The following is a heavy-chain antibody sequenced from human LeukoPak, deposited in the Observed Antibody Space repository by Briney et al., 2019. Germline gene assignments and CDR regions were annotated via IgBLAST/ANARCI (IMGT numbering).Heavy chain of an antibody. CDR1: GFTFDDYG. Sequence: RPGGSLRLSCAASGFTFDDYGMSWVRQAPGKGLEWVSGINWNGGSTGYADSVKGRFTISRDDAKNSLYLQMNSLRAEDTALYYCARDPYYYDSSGYNRAFDIWGQGTMVTVSS. D-gene: IGHD3-22*01. CDR3: ARDPYYYDSSGYNRAFDI. J-gene: IGHJ3*02. V-gene: IGHV3-20*04. CDR2: INWNGGST.